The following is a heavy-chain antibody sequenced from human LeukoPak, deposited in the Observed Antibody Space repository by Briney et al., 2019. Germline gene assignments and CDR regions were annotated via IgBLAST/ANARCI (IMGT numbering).Heavy chain of an antibody. CDR2: IYYSGST. V-gene: IGHV4-39*07. D-gene: IGHD1-26*01. CDR3: ARSGSYSGPYVY. Sequence: SETLSLTCTVSGGSISSSSYYWGWIRQPPGQGLEWIGSIYYSGSTYYNPSLKSRVTISVDTSKNQFSLKLSSVTAADTAVYYCARSGSYSGPYVYWGQGTVVTVSS. CDR1: GGSISSSSYY. J-gene: IGHJ4*02.